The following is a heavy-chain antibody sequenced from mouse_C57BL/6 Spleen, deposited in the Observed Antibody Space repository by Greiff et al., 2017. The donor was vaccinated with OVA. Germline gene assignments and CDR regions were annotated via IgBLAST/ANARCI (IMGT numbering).Heavy chain of an antibody. Sequence: VQLKESVAELVRPGASVKLSCTASGSNFKNTYMHWVKQSPEQGLEWIGRIHPPNGNPKYPPKFQGKATITAVAASNTAYLQLSSLTSEDTAIYYGARHLYYGSSYDAMDYWGQGTSVTVSS. V-gene: IGHV14-3*01. CDR3: ARHLYYGSSYDAMDY. CDR2: IHPPNGNP. J-gene: IGHJ4*01. CDR1: GSNFKNTY. D-gene: IGHD1-1*01.